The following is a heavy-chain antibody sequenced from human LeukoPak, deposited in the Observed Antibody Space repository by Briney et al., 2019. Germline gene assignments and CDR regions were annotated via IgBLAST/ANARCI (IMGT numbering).Heavy chain of an antibody. D-gene: IGHD3-9*01. V-gene: IGHV4-30-2*01. CDR1: GGSISSGGYS. CDR2: IYHSGST. Sequence: PSETLSLTCAVSGGSISSGGYSWSWIRQPPGKGLEWIGYIYHSGSTYYNPSLKSRVTISVDRSKNQFSLKLSSVTAADTAVYYCARGGDFDWLYPLDYWGQGTLVTVSS. J-gene: IGHJ4*02. CDR3: ARGGDFDWLYPLDY.